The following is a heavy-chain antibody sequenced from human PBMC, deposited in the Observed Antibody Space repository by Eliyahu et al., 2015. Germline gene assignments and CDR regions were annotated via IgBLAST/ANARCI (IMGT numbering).Heavy chain of an antibody. CDR1: GYTFTNYG. D-gene: IGHD3-10*01. CDR2: ISGYNGNI. J-gene: IGHJ4*02. V-gene: IGHV1-18*01. CDR3: ARDPFYYNSGGYYQPIDY. Sequence: QVQLVQSEGGVKKPGASVKVSCKTSGYTFTNYGTSWVRQAPGQGLDWMGWISGYNGNIEYAQKFQGRVTMTTDTSTRTAYMELRSLKFDDTAVYYCARDPFYYNSGGYYQPIDYWGQGTLVTVSS.